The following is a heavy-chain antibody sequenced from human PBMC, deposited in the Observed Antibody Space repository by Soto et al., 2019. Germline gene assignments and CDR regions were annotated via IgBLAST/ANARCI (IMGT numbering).Heavy chain of an antibody. D-gene: IGHD3-10*01. CDR3: AREEYYYGSGAFFDY. V-gene: IGHV1-69*04. Sequence: SVKVSCKASGYTLTNYAISWVRQAPGQGLEWMGRIIPILGIANYAQKFQGRVTITADKSTSTAYMELSSLRSEDTAVYYCAREEYYYGSGAFFDYWGQGTLVTVSS. CDR1: GYTLTNYA. J-gene: IGHJ4*02. CDR2: IIPILGIA.